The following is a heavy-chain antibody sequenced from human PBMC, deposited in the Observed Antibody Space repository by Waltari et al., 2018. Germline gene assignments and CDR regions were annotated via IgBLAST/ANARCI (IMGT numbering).Heavy chain of an antibody. CDR2: MNPNSGNT. D-gene: IGHD2-2*02. CDR1: GYTFTSYD. Sequence: QVQLVQSGAEVKKPGASVKVSCKASGYTFTSYDINWVRQATGQGLEWMGWMNPNSGNTGYVQKFQGRVTMTRNTSISTAYMELSSLRSEDTAMYYCAAPLLGYQLLYRSYAFDIWGQGTMVTVSS. CDR3: AAPLLGYQLLYRSYAFDI. V-gene: IGHV1-8*01. J-gene: IGHJ3*02.